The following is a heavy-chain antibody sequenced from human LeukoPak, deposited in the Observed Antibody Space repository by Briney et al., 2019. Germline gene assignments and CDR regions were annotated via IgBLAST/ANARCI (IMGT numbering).Heavy chain of an antibody. J-gene: IGHJ4*02. CDR2: ISAYNGNT. D-gene: IGHD3-22*01. V-gene: IGHV1-18*01. CDR3: ARFLAYYDSSLLHFDY. Sequence: ASVKVSCKASGYTFTSYGISWVRQAPGQGLEWMGWISAYNGNTNYVQKLQGRVTMTTDTSTSTAYMELRSLRSDDTAVYYCARFLAYYDSSLLHFDYWGQGTLVTVSS. CDR1: GYTFTSYG.